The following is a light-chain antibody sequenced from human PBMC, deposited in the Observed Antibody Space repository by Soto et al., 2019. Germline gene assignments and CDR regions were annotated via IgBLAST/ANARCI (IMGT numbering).Light chain of an antibody. V-gene: IGLV2-14*01. CDR1: SSDVGCYNY. CDR2: DVS. Sequence: QSVLTQPASVSGSPGQSITISCTGTSSDVGCYNYVSWYQQHPGKAPKIMIYDVSNRPSGVSNRFSCSKSGNTASLTISGLQAEDEDDYYCSSYKSSTFLYVFGTGTKVTVL. J-gene: IGLJ1*01. CDR3: SSYKSSTFLYV.